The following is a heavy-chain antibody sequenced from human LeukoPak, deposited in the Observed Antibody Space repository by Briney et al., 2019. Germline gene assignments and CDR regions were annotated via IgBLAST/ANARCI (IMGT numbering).Heavy chain of an antibody. V-gene: IGHV3-30*09. CDR2: VSYDGTDT. J-gene: IGHJ5*02. D-gene: IGHD2-8*01. CDR1: GFTFTNYA. CDR3: VRVSGFCTNGVCPSFDP. Sequence: GRSLRLSCAASGFTFTNYAMNWVRQAPGKGLEWVTTVSYDGTDTSYADSVKGRFAIFRDNSKNTLYLQMNSLRTEDTAVYYCVRVSGFCTNGVCPSFDPWGQGTLVTVSS.